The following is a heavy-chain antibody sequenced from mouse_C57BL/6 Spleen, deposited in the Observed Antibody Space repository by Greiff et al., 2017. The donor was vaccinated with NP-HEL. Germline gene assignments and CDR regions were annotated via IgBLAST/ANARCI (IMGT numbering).Heavy chain of an antibody. Sequence: QVQLQQSGAELVRPGASVTLSCKASGYTFTDYEMHWVKQTPVHGLEWIGAIDPETGGTAYNQKFKGKAILTADKSSSTAYMELRSLTSEDSAVYYCTREGAYYSNYGDLDYWGQGTTLTVSS. CDR2: IDPETGGT. J-gene: IGHJ2*01. D-gene: IGHD2-5*01. CDR1: GYTFTDYE. CDR3: TREGAYYSNYGDLDY. V-gene: IGHV1-15*01.